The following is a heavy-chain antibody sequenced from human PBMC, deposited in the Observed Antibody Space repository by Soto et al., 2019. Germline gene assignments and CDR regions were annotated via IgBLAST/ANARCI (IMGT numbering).Heavy chain of an antibody. CDR1: GGSVSTNSAT. J-gene: IGHJ4*02. D-gene: IGHD6-13*01. CDR2: TYYRSTWSN. CDR3: ARQIAATGTSGTFDY. Sequence: SQTLSLTCAISGGSVSTNSATWDWIRQSPSRGLEWLGRTYYRSTWSNDYAISVKSRITINPDTSNNQFSLHLNSVAPEDTAVYYCARQIAATGTSGTFDYWGQGTLVTVSS. V-gene: IGHV6-1*01.